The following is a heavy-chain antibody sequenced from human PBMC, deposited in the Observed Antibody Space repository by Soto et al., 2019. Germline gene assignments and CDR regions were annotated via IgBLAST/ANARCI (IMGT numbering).Heavy chain of an antibody. CDR3: ARIGSWHGLFDS. J-gene: IGHJ4*02. V-gene: IGHV4-34*01. CDR2: IDHSGTA. Sequence: SETPSLTCAVYGGSFSGHYWSWMRQPPGKGLEYIGEIDHSGTANYNPSLESRVTISVDTSSNRSSLTLNSVTAADAAVYYCARIGSWHGLFDSWGQGILVTVSS. D-gene: IGHD6-13*01. CDR1: GGSFSGHY.